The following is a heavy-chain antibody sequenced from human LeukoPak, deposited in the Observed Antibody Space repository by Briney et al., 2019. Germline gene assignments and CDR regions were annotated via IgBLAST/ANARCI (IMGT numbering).Heavy chain of an antibody. J-gene: IGHJ4*02. D-gene: IGHD6-13*01. Sequence: ASVKVSCKASGYTFTGYYMHWVRQAPGQGLEWMGWINPNSGGTNYAQKFQGRVTVTRDTSISTAYMELSRLRSDDTAVYYCARGKYSSSWADYWGQGTLVTVSS. CDR1: GYTFTGYY. CDR2: INPNSGGT. V-gene: IGHV1-2*02. CDR3: ARGKYSSSWADY.